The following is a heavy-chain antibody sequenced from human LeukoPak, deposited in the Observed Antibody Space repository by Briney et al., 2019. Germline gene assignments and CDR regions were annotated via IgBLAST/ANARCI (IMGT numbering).Heavy chain of an antibody. Sequence: GGSLRLSCAASGFTFSSYGMHWVRQAPGKGLEWVAVISYDGSNKYYADSVKGRFTISRDNSKNTLYLQMNSLRAEDTAVYYCAKDGYYYDSSGYYIDYWGQGTLATVSS. CDR3: AKDGYYYDSSGYYIDY. V-gene: IGHV3-30*18. D-gene: IGHD3-22*01. CDR1: GFTFSSYG. CDR2: ISYDGSNK. J-gene: IGHJ4*02.